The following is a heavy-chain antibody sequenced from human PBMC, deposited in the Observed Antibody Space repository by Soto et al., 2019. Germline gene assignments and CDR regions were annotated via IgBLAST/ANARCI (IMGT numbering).Heavy chain of an antibody. Sequence: SETLSLTCTVSGGSISSSSYYWGWIRQPPGKGLEWIGSIYYSGSTYYNPSLKSRVTISVDTSKNQFSLKLSSVTAADTAVYYCARHAATTVTTLLVGEYDYWGQGTLVTVSS. J-gene: IGHJ4*02. CDR3: ARHAATTVTTLLVGEYDY. CDR1: GGSISSSSYY. V-gene: IGHV4-39*01. D-gene: IGHD4-17*01. CDR2: IYYSGST.